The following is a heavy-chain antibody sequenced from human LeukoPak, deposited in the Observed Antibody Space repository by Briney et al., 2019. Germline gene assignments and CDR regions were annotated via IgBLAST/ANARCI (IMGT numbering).Heavy chain of an antibody. V-gene: IGHV3-21*01. D-gene: IGHD4-17*01. CDR1: GFTFSSYS. CDR3: ARDVGYGDYVGY. Sequence: KPGGSLRLSCAASGFTFSSYSMTWVRQAPGKGLEWVSSISSSSSYIYYADSVKGRITISRDNAKNSLYLQMNSLRAEDTAVYYCARDVGYGDYVGYWGQGTLVTVSS. J-gene: IGHJ4*02. CDR2: ISSSSSYI.